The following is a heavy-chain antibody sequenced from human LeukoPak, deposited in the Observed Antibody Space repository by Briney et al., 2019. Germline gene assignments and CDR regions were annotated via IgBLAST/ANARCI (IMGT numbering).Heavy chain of an antibody. D-gene: IGHD2-21*02. V-gene: IGHV1-69*13. CDR1: GGTFSSYA. J-gene: IGHJ3*02. CDR3: ARVRQAYCGGDCSYGDAFDI. Sequence: GASVKVSCKASGGTFSSYAISWVRQAPGQGLEWMGGITPIFGTANYAQKFQGRVTITADESTSTAYMELSSLRSEDTAVYYCARVRQAYCGGDCSYGDAFDIWGQGTMVTVSS. CDR2: ITPIFGTA.